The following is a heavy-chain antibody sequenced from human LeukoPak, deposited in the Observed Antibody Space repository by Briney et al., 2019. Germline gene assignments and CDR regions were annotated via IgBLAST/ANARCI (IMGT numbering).Heavy chain of an antibody. J-gene: IGHJ4*02. CDR3: AKRGPYYFDY. CDR1: GGTISSYA. V-gene: IGHV3-23*01. Sequence: PAGSLTLSCAASGGTISSYAMSWVRQAPGQGMEWVSAISGSGGSTYYADSVKGRFTISRDNSKNTLYLQVNSLRAEDTAVYYCAKRGPYYFDYWGQGTLVTVSS. CDR2: ISGSGGST.